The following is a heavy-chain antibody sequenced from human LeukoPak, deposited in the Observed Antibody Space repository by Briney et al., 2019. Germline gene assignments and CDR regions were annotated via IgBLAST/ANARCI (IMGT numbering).Heavy chain of an antibody. V-gene: IGHV4-59*01. D-gene: IGHD1-26*01. CDR2: IYYSGST. J-gene: IGHJ4*02. CDR1: GGSISSYY. CDR3: ARGPLGVGATP. Sequence: SEILSLTCTVSGGSISSYYWSWIRQPPGKGLEWIGYIYYSGSTNYNPSLKSRVTISVDTSKNQFSLKLSSVTAADTAVYYCARGPLGVGATPWGQGTLVTVSS.